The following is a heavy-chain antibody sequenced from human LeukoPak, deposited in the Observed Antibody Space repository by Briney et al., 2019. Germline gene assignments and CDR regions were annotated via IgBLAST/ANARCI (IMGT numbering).Heavy chain of an antibody. D-gene: IGHD5-24*01. CDR2: SYSGGST. CDR1: GFTISRHY. CDR3: ARGPDVDGYIHAPFDY. V-gene: IGHV3-53*01. Sequence: PGGSLRLSCAASGFTISRHYMSWVRQAPGKGLERVALSYSGGSTYYADSVEGRFTIPKDNSKSMLFLQMNSLRADDTAVYYCARGPDVDGYIHAPFDYWGQGDLVTVSS. J-gene: IGHJ4*02.